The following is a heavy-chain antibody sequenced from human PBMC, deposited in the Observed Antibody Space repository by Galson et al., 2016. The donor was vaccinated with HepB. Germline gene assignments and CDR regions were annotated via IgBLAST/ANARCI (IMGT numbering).Heavy chain of an antibody. J-gene: IGHJ4*02. Sequence: CAISGDSVSSNGVAWNWIRQSPSRGLEWLGRTYYRSKWYNDYAASVRSRITINPDTSRNQFSLQLNSVTPEDTAVYYCLSGWYFDTWGQGTQVTVSS. CDR3: LSGWYFDT. D-gene: IGHD6-19*01. CDR2: TYYRSKWYN. V-gene: IGHV6-1*01. CDR1: GDSVSSNGVA.